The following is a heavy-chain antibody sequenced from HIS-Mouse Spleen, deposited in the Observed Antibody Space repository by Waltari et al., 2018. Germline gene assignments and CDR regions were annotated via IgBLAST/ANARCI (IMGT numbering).Heavy chain of an antibody. CDR3: EGVYGSGSYYFDY. CDR1: GGSISSSSYY. CDR2: IYYSGRT. J-gene: IGHJ4*02. Sequence: QLQLQESGPGLVKPSETLSLTYTVSGGSISSSSYYWGWIRQPPGEGPEWFGGIYYSGRTYYHPSLKSRVTISVDTSKSQFSLKLSSVTAADTAVYYCEGVYGSGSYYFDYWGQGTLVTVSS. D-gene: IGHD3-10*01. V-gene: IGHV4-39*07.